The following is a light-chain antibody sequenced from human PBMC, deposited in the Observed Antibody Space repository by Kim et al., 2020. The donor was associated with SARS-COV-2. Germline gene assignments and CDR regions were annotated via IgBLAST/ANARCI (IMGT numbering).Light chain of an antibody. CDR1: HHIRNY. CDR2: TAS. CDR3: QQSYSIPPS. J-gene: IGKJ4*01. V-gene: IGKV1-39*01. Sequence: ASIGDRVTITSRASHHIRNYLNWYQQKPGKAPKLVIYTASSLQSGVPSRFSGSGSGTDYTLTISSLQPEDFATYICQQSYSIPPSYGGGTKVDIK.